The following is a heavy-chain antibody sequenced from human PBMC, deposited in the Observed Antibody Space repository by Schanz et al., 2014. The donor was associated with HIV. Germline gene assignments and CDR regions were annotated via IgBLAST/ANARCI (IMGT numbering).Heavy chain of an antibody. D-gene: IGHD3-10*01. CDR2: IWYDGSYK. CDR3: AKAGGGPSPSYYGMDV. CDR1: GFTFSNYG. V-gene: IGHV3-33*06. Sequence: QVQLVESGGGVVQPGRSLRLSCAASGFTFSNYGMHWVRQAPGKGLEWAAVIWYDGSYKYYADSVKGRFTISRDNSKNTVDLQMNSLRAEDTAVYYCAKAGGGPSPSYYGMDVWGQGTTVTVSS. J-gene: IGHJ6*02.